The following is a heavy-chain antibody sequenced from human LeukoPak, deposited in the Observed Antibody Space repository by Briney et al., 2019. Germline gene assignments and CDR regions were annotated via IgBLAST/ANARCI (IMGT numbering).Heavy chain of an antibody. Sequence: GGSLRLSCAASGFTFSSYGMHWVRQAPGKGLEWVAVISYDGSNKYYADSVKGRFTISRDNSKNTLYLQMNSLRAEDTAVYYCAKEPQGGGDYYDTDYMDVWGKGTTVTVSS. CDR1: GFTFSSYG. D-gene: IGHD3-22*01. CDR2: ISYDGSNK. CDR3: AKEPQGGGDYYDTDYMDV. J-gene: IGHJ6*03. V-gene: IGHV3-30*18.